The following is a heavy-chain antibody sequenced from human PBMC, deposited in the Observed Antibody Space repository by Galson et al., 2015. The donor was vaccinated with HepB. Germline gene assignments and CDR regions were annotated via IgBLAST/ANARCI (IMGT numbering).Heavy chain of an antibody. CDR1: GFTFSDYY. CDR3: ARKGHDFWSGYYTKEAYGMDV. CDR2: ISSSSSYT. D-gene: IGHD3-3*01. V-gene: IGHV3-11*06. J-gene: IGHJ6*02. Sequence: SLRLSCAASGFTFSDYYMSWIRQAPGKGLEWVSYISSSSSYTNYADSVKGRFTISRDNAKNSLYLQMNSLRAEDTAVYYCARKGHDFWSGYYTKEAYGMDVWGQGTTVTVSS.